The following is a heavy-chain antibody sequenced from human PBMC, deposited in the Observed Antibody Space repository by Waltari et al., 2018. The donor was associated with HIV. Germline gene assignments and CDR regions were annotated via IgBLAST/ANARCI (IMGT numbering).Heavy chain of an antibody. J-gene: IGHJ4*02. CDR2: IKQDGSEK. Sequence: EVQLVESGGGLVQPGGSLRLSCAASGFPFRSLWMSWVRQAPGKGLEWVANIKQDGSEKYYVDFVNGRFTISRDNAENSLYLQMNSLRAEDTAVYYCARGGFYGSGSKVNWGQGTLVTVSS. V-gene: IGHV3-7*04. CDR1: GFPFRSLW. CDR3: ARGGFYGSGSKVN. D-gene: IGHD3-10*01.